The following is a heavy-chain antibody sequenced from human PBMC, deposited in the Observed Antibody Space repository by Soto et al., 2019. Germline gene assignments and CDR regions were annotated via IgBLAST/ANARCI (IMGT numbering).Heavy chain of an antibody. Sequence: QVQLEESDPGLVKPSETLSLTCVVSGGSLSTYLWSWIRQPPGKGLEWIGAVYYNGSASYNPSLKSRVTISADTSKNHLSLTLRATTAADTAVYYCARSFFPWGRGTLVTVSS. CDR1: GGSLSTYL. CDR3: ARSFFP. V-gene: IGHV4-59*01. CDR2: VYYNGSA. J-gene: IGHJ5*02.